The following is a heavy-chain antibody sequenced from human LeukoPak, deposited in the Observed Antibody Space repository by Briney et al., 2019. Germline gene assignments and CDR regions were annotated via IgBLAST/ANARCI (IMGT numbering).Heavy chain of an antibody. D-gene: IGHD3-22*01. Sequence: GGSLRLSCAASGFTFSSYAMSWVRQAPGKGLEWVSVLSGSGGSTYYADSVKGRFTISRDNSKNTLYLQMNSLRAEDTAVYYCAKGTSYYYDSPAVDWGQGTLVTVSS. J-gene: IGHJ4*02. V-gene: IGHV3-23*01. CDR3: AKGTSYYYDSPAVD. CDR2: LSGSGGST. CDR1: GFTFSSYA.